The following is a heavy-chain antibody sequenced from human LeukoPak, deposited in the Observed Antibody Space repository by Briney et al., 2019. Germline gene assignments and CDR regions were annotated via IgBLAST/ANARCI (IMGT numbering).Heavy chain of an antibody. CDR1: GFTFSNYA. V-gene: IGHV3-74*01. D-gene: IGHD2-15*01. Sequence: PGGSLRLSCAASGFTFSNYAMRWVRQAPGKGLVWVSGINSNGSGTNYADSVKGRFTISRENAKNTLYLQINRLRAEDTAVYYRASDSSHRMAAGGEYWGQGALVTVSS. J-gene: IGHJ4*02. CDR3: ASDSSHRMAAGGEY. CDR2: INSNGSGT.